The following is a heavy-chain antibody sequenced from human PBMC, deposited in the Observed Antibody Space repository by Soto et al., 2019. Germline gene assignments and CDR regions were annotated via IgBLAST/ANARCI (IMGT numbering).Heavy chain of an antibody. CDR1: GGSISSSSYY. CDR3: AREHGDIVVVPAAPYYYYGMDV. D-gene: IGHD2-2*01. CDR2: IYYSGST. V-gene: IGHV4-39*01. J-gene: IGHJ6*02. Sequence: TSETLSLTCTVSGGSISSSSYYWGWIRQPPGKGLEWIGSIYYSGSTYYNPSLKSRVTISVDTSKNQFSLKLSSVTAADTAVYYCAREHGDIVVVPAAPYYYYGMDVWGQGTTVTVSS.